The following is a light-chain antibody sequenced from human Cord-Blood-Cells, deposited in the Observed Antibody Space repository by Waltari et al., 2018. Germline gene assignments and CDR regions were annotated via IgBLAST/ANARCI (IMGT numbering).Light chain of an antibody. Sequence: QPVLSQSSSASASLGSSVKLTCTLSSGHSSYIIAWHQQQPGKAPRYLMKLEGSGSHNKGSGVPDRFSGSSSWADRYLTSSNPQFEDEADYYCETWDSNTRVFGGGTKLTVL. CDR1: SGHSSYI. J-gene: IGLJ3*02. CDR2: LEGSGSH. CDR3: ETWDSNTRV. V-gene: IGLV4-60*02.